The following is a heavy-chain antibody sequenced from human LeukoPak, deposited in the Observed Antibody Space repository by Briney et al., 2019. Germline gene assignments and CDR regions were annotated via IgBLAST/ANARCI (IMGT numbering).Heavy chain of an antibody. D-gene: IGHD4-17*01. Sequence: GGSLRLSCAASGFTFSSYSMNWVRQAPGKGLEWVSSISSSGSYIYYADSVKGRFTISRDNAKNPLYLQMNSLRAEDTAVYYCARGYYGDPSQVYYFDYWGQGTLVTVSS. V-gene: IGHV3-21*01. CDR1: GFTFSSYS. CDR3: ARGYYGDPSQVYYFDY. CDR2: ISSSGSYI. J-gene: IGHJ4*02.